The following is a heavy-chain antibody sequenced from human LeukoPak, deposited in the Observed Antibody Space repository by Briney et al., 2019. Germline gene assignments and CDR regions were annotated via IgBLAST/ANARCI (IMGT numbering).Heavy chain of an antibody. CDR2: IWYDGSNK. V-gene: IGHV3-33*01. Sequence: PGGSLRLSCAASGFTFSSYGMHWVRQAPGKGLEWVAVIWYDGSNKYYADSVKGRFTISRDNSKSTLYLQMNSLRAEDTAVYYCARDGLRAAGTHFDYWGQGTLVTVSS. D-gene: IGHD6-13*01. CDR3: ARDGLRAAGTHFDY. J-gene: IGHJ4*02. CDR1: GFTFSSYG.